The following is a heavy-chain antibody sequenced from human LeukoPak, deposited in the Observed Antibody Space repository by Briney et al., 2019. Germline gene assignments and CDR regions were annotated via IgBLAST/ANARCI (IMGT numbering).Heavy chain of an antibody. D-gene: IGHD1-26*01. CDR2: IYSGGST. Sequence: GGSLRLSCAASGFTVSSNYMSWVRQAPGKGLEWVSVIYSGGSTYYADSVKGRFTISRDNSKNTLYLQMNSLRAEDTAVFCCASPGMSGSYYCWGQGALVTVSS. V-gene: IGHV3-53*01. CDR1: GFTVSSNY. CDR3: ASPGMSGSYYC. J-gene: IGHJ4*02.